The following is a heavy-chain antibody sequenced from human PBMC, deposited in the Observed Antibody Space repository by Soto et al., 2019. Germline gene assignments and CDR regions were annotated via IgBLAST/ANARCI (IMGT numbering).Heavy chain of an antibody. CDR1: GFTFSSYS. Sequence: GGSLRLSCAASGFTFSSYSMNWVRQAPGKGLEWVSYISSSSTIYYADSVKGRFTISRDNAKNSLYLQMNSLRAEDTAVYYCARGGVRGYSGYDPRYYYYMDVWGKGTTVTVSS. V-gene: IGHV3-48*01. CDR2: ISSSSTI. D-gene: IGHD5-12*01. J-gene: IGHJ6*03. CDR3: ARGGVRGYSGYDPRYYYYMDV.